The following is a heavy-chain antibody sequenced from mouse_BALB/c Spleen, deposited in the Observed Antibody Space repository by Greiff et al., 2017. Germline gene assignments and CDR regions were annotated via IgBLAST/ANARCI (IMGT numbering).Heavy chain of an antibody. J-gene: IGHJ4*01. CDR1: GFTFSSFG. Sequence: EVHLVESGGGLVQPGGSRKLSCAASGFTFSSFGMHWVRQAPEKGLEWVAYISSGSSTIYYADTVKGRFTISRDNPKNTLFLQMTSLRSEDTAMYYCAREGNYVDYAMDYWGQGTSVTVSS. D-gene: IGHD2-1*01. V-gene: IGHV5-17*02. CDR3: AREGNYVDYAMDY. CDR2: ISSGSSTI.